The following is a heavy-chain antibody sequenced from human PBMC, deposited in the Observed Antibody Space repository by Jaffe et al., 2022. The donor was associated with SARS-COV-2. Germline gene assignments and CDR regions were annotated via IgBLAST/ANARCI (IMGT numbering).Heavy chain of an antibody. CDR3: AKERPARDRLGAFDI. CDR2: IHYTGRN. D-gene: IGHD2-2*01. Sequence: QVQLQESGPGLVKPSETLSLTCTVSGGSLSDYYWSWIRQPPGKGLEWIGYIHYTGRNNYNPSLSGRVTMSVDTSKNQVSLKVNSVTAADTAVYYCAKERPARDRLGAFDIWGQGTVVIVSS. J-gene: IGHJ3*02. V-gene: IGHV4-59*01. CDR1: GGSLSDYY.